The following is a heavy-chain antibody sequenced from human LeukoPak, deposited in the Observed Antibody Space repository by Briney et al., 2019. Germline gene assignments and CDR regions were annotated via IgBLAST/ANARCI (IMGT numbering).Heavy chain of an antibody. D-gene: IGHD6-13*01. J-gene: IGHJ4*02. Sequence: SETLSLTCTVSGGSISSSSYYWGWIRQPPGKGLEWIGCIYYTGSTYYNPSLKSRVTISVDTSKNQFSLKLNSVTAADMAVYYCAISSSWFHNTFDYWGQGTLVTVSS. CDR3: AISSSWFHNTFDY. CDR1: GGSISSSSYY. V-gene: IGHV4-39*07. CDR2: IYYTGST.